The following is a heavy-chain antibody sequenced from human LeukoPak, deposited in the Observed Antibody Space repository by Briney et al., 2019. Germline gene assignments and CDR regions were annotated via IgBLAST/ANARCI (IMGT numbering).Heavy chain of an antibody. D-gene: IGHD4-17*01. CDR2: IYSGGST. CDR1: GFTFSSYW. Sequence: PGGSLRLSCAVSGFTFSSYWMSWVRQAPGKGLEWVSVIYSGGSTYYADSVKGRFTISRDNSKNTLYLQMNSLRAEDTAVYYCARVDYGDYGFDYWGQGTLVTVSS. J-gene: IGHJ4*02. V-gene: IGHV3-66*01. CDR3: ARVDYGDYGFDY.